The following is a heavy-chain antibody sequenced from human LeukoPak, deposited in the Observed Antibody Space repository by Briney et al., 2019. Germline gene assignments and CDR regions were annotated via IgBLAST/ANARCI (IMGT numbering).Heavy chain of an antibody. CDR2: IYSGGST. Sequence: PGGSLRLSCAASGFTVSSNYMSWVRQAPGKGLEWVSVIYSGGSTYYADSVKGRFTISRDNSKNTLYLQMNSLRAEDTAVYYCARDLVVTAPPDGDWYFDLWGRGTLVTVSS. CDR3: ARDLVVTAPPDGDWYFDL. J-gene: IGHJ2*01. D-gene: IGHD2-21*02. V-gene: IGHV3-53*01. CDR1: GFTVSSNY.